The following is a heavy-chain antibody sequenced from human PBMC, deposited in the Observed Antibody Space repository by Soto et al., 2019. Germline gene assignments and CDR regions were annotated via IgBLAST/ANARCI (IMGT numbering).Heavy chain of an antibody. CDR1: GFTFRSYP. J-gene: IGHJ6*02. D-gene: IGHD6-13*01. CDR3: AKDPYASAGATGPYAMDV. V-gene: IGHV3-23*01. Sequence: PGGSLRLSCAASGFTFRSYPMSWVRQAPGKGLEWVSAISGTGDSTYYAESVKGRFIISRDNSKNTLFLQMNSLRVEDTAVYYCAKDPYASAGATGPYAMDVWGQGTTVTVSS. CDR2: ISGTGDST.